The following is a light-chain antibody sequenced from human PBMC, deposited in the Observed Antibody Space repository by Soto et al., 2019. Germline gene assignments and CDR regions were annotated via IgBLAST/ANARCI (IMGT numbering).Light chain of an antibody. V-gene: IGLV2-14*03. CDR1: NSDVGGYNY. Sequence: QSVLTQPASVSGSPGQSITISCTGTNSDVGGYNYVSWYQHHPGKAPKLMIYDVSYRPSGVSNRFSGSKSGNTASLTISGLQAEDEADYYCSSYTSTNTLVFGGGTKLTVL. CDR2: DVS. CDR3: SSYTSTNTLV. J-gene: IGLJ2*01.